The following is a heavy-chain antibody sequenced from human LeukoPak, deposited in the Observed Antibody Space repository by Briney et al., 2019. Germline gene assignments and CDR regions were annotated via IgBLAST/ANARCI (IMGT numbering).Heavy chain of an antibody. V-gene: IGHV3-23*01. CDR3: AKVAAMVYFDY. CDR2: ISGTGGTT. Sequence: PGGSLRLSCAASGFTFSSYAISWVRQAPGKGLEWVSAISGTGGTTYYADSVKGRFTISRDNSKNTPYLQMNSLRAEDTAVYYCAKVAAMVYFDYWGQGTLVTVSS. J-gene: IGHJ4*02. D-gene: IGHD5-18*01. CDR1: GFTFSSYA.